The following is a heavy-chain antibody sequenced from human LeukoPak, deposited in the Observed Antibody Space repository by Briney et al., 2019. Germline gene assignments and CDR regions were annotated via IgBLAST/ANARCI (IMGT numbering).Heavy chain of an antibody. Sequence: SETLSLTCTVSGGSISSYYWSWIRQPPGKGLEWIGYIYYSGSTNYNPSLKSRVTISVDTSKNQFSLKLSSVTAADTAVYYCARAGYSSGWYAGGWFDPWGQGTLVTVSS. CDR2: IYYSGST. V-gene: IGHV4-59*08. CDR1: GGSISSYY. J-gene: IGHJ5*02. D-gene: IGHD6-19*01. CDR3: ARAGYSSGWYAGGWFDP.